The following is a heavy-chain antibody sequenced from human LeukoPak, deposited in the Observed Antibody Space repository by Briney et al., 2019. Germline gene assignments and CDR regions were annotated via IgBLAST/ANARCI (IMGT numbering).Heavy chain of an antibody. Sequence: PSETLSLTCTVSGGSISSRSYYWGWIRQPPGKGLEWIGSIYYSGSTYYNPSLKSRVTISVDTSKNQFSLKLSSVTAADTAVYYCARSIAAAGTPSDYWGQGTLVTVSS. CDR1: GGSISSRSYY. CDR2: IYYSGST. CDR3: ARSIAAAGTPSDY. V-gene: IGHV4-39*01. J-gene: IGHJ4*02. D-gene: IGHD6-13*01.